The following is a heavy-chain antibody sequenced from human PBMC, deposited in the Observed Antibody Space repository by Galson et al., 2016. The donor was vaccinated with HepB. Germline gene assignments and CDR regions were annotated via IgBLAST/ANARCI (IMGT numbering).Heavy chain of an antibody. V-gene: IGHV5-51*01. CDR3: ARGTTVVTLEDSYCDV. CDR2: IYPDDADT. D-gene: IGHD4-23*01. J-gene: IGHJ2*01. Sequence: QSGAEVKKPGESLKISCKTSGYTFSTYWIGWVRQRPGTGLELMGIIYPDDADTRYTPSFRGQVTISADKSISTAHLQWRSLRPPDTAMSYCARGTTVVTLEDSYCDVWGRGTLVTVSS. CDR1: GYTFSTYW.